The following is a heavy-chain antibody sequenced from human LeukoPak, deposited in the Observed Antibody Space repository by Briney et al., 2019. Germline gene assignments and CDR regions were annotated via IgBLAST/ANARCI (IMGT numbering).Heavy chain of an antibody. CDR3: ASSGALYYFDY. CDR1: GFTFDDYG. V-gene: IGHV3-20*04. CDR2: INWNGGST. D-gene: IGHD2-8*02. J-gene: IGHJ4*02. Sequence: GGSLRLSCAASGFTFDDYGMSWVRQAPGKGLEWVSGINWNGGSTGYADSMKGRFTISRDNAKNSLYLQMNSLRAEDTAVYYCASSGALYYFDYWGQGTLVTVSS.